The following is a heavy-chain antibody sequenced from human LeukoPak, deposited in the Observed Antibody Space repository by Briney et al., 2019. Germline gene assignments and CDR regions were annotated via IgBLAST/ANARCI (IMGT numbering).Heavy chain of an antibody. D-gene: IGHD5-18*01. CDR3: ARGRRQLWSRIDY. CDR1: GGSFSGYY. CDR2: INHSGST. J-gene: IGHJ4*02. Sequence: SETLSLTCAVYGGSFSGYYWSWIRQPPGKGREWIGEINHSGSTNYNPSLKSRVTISVDTSKNQFSLKLSSVTAADTAVYYCARGRRQLWSRIDYWGPGTLVTVSS. V-gene: IGHV4-34*01.